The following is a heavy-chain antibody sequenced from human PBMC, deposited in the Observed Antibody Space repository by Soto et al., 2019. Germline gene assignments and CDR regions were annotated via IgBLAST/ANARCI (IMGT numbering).Heavy chain of an antibody. V-gene: IGHV3-66*01. J-gene: IGHJ4*02. CDR3: ARDILAVAGVDY. Sequence: GGSLRLSCAASGFTVSSNYMSWVRQAPGKGLEWVSVIYSGGSTYYADSVKGRFTISRDNSKNTLYLQMNSLRAEDTAVYYCARDILAVAGVDYWGQGTLVTVSS. D-gene: IGHD6-19*01. CDR1: GFTVSSNY. CDR2: IYSGGST.